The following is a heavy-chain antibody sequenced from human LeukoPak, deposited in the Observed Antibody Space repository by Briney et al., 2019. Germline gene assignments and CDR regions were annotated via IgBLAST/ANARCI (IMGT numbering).Heavy chain of an antibody. V-gene: IGHV3-21*01. CDR3: AREDEVVPAAIGVY. D-gene: IGHD2-2*01. J-gene: IGHJ4*02. CDR2: ISSSSSYI. CDR1: GFNFRNYW. Sequence: GGSLRLSCAASGFNFRNYWMAWVRQAPGKGLEWVSSISSSSSYIYYADSVKGRFTISRDNAKNSLYLQMNSLRAEDTAVYYCAREDEVVPAAIGVYWGQGTLVTVSS.